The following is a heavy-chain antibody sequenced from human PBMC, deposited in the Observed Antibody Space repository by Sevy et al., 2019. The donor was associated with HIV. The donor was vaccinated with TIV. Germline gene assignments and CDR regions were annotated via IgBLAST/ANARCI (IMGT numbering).Heavy chain of an antibody. D-gene: IGHD1-1*01. Sequence: GGSLRLSCAASGFTFSSYAMSWVRQAPGKGLEWVSAISGSGGSTYYADSVKGRFTISRDNSKNTLYLQMNSRRAEDTAVYYCAKEGFGELEPGWFDPWGQGTLVTVSS. J-gene: IGHJ5*02. CDR3: AKEGFGELEPGWFDP. CDR2: ISGSGGST. CDR1: GFTFSSYA. V-gene: IGHV3-23*01.